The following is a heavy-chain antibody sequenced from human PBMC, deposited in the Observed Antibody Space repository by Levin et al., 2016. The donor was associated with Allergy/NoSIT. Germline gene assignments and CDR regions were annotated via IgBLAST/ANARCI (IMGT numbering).Heavy chain of an antibody. CDR3: ASQYSYDSSGYRTFDY. V-gene: IGHV4-59*08. D-gene: IGHD3-22*01. CDR2: IDYSGNT. Sequence: SETLSLTCSVSGVSMRSSYWSWIRQPPGKGPEWIGYIDYSGNTNYNPSLKSRVTISIGTSTNQFSLKLTSATAADTAVYYCASQYSYDSSGYRTFDYWGQGTLVTVSS. J-gene: IGHJ4*02. CDR1: GVSMRSSY.